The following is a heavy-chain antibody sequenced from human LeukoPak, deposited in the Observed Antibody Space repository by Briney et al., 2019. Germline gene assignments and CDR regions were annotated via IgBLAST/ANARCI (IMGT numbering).Heavy chain of an antibody. Sequence: GGSLRLSCAASGFTFSSYAMHWVRQAPGKGLEWVADISYDGSNKYYADSVKGRFTISRDNSKNTLYLQMNSLRAEDTAVYYCARDLRFLEWLPPGGGGMDVWGQGTTVTVSS. CDR2: ISYDGSNK. J-gene: IGHJ6*02. D-gene: IGHD3-3*01. CDR3: ARDLRFLEWLPPGGGGMDV. V-gene: IGHV3-30-3*01. CDR1: GFTFSSYA.